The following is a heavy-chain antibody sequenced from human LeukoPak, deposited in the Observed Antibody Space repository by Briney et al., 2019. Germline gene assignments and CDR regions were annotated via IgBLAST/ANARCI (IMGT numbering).Heavy chain of an antibody. CDR3: ARLKWGDWFDP. D-gene: IGHD1-26*01. V-gene: IGHV4-38-2*01. J-gene: IGHJ5*02. Sequence: PSETLSLTCAVSGYLISSGYDWGWIRQPPGKGLEWIGSMYHTGTTYYNPSLKSRVTISVDTSKNHFSLELSSVTAADTAVYYCARLKWGDWFDPWGQGTLVTVSS. CDR2: MYHTGTT. CDR1: GYLISSGYD.